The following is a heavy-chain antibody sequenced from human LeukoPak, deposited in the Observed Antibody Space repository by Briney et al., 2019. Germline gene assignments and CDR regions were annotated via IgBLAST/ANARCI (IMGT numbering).Heavy chain of an antibody. J-gene: IGHJ4*02. V-gene: IGHV3-48*01. Sequence: GGSLRLSCAASGFTFRSYNMNWVRQAPGKGLEWVSYITGGSTTIYYADSVKGRFTISRDNAKNSLYLQMNSLRAEDTAVYYCARGPTILTYDYWGQGTLVTVSS. D-gene: IGHD3-9*01. CDR2: ITGGSTTI. CDR1: GFTFRSYN. CDR3: ARGPTILTYDY.